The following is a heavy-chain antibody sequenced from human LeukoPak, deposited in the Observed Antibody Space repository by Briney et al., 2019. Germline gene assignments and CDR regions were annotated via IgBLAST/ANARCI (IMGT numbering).Heavy chain of an antibody. Sequence: SQTLSLTCTVSGGSISSGSYYWSWIRQPAGKGLEWIGRIYTSGSTNYNPSLKSLVTISIDTSKNQFSLTLSSVTAPDTAVYYCATCHSSGWYFYYYGMDVWGQGTTVTVSS. J-gene: IGHJ6*02. CDR3: ATCHSSGWYFYYYGMDV. CDR2: IYTSGST. V-gene: IGHV4-61*02. D-gene: IGHD6-19*01. CDR1: GGSISSGSYY.